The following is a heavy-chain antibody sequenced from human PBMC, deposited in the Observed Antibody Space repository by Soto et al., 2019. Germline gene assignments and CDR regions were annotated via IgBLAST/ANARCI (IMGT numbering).Heavy chain of an antibody. CDR1: GYTFTSYA. D-gene: IGHD1-26*01. Sequence: QVPLVQSGAAVKKPGASVKVSCKASGYTFTSYAMHWVRQAPGQRLEWMGWINAGNGNTKYSQKFQGRVTITRDTSASTAYMELSSLRSEDTAVYYCARGDSGSYYFDYWGQGTLVTVSS. CDR3: ARGDSGSYYFDY. J-gene: IGHJ4*02. CDR2: INAGNGNT. V-gene: IGHV1-3*01.